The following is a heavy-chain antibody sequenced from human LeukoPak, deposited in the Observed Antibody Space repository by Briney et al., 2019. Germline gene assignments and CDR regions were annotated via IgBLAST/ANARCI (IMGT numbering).Heavy chain of an antibody. V-gene: IGHV3-9*01. CDR1: GFTFDDYA. CDR3: AKEESIAAAGTFDY. D-gene: IGHD6-13*01. Sequence: PGRSLRPSCAASGFTFDDYATHWVRQAPGEGLGWVSGISWKSGSIGYADSVKGRFTISREHAKNSLYRQMNSLRAEPTALYYCAKEESIAAAGTFDYWGQGTLVTASS. CDR2: ISWKSGSI. J-gene: IGHJ4*02.